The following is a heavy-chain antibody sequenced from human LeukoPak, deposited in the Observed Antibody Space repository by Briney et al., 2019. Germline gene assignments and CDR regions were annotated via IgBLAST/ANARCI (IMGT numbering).Heavy chain of an antibody. CDR2: IYTSGST. Sequence: SETLSLTCTVSGNSISSGDYYWSWIRQPAGKGLEWIGRIYTSGSTTYNPSLKSRVTIPGDTSENQFSLRLSSVTAADTAVYYCARASYSYDISGWVPFDYWGQGTLVTVSS. V-gene: IGHV4-61*02. D-gene: IGHD3-22*01. CDR1: GNSISSGDYY. J-gene: IGHJ4*02. CDR3: ARASYSYDISGWVPFDY.